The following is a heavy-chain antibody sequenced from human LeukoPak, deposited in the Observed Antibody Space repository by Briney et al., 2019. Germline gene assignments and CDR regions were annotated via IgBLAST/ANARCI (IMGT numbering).Heavy chain of an antibody. D-gene: IGHD4-17*01. CDR1: GGAFSGYA. J-gene: IGHJ3*02. CDR2: IIPIFGTA. Sequence: SVKVSCKAAGGAFSGYAISWVRQAPGQGLEWMGGIIPIFGTANYAQKFQGRVTITADESTSTAYMELSSLRSEDTAVYYCARATALFDAFDIWGQGTMVTVSS. V-gene: IGHV1-69*01. CDR3: ARATALFDAFDI.